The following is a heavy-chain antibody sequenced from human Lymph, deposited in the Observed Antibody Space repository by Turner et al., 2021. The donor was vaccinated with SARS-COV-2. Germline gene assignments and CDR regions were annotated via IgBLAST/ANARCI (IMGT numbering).Heavy chain of an antibody. CDR3: ARSRDLQSMVRGVDPFDY. CDR1: GYTFTGYY. CDR2: INPNSGGT. D-gene: IGHD3-10*01. J-gene: IGHJ4*02. Sequence: QVHLLLSGAEVKKPGASVKVSCTGSGYTFTGYYMHWVRQAPGQGLECMGWINPNSGGTNYAQKFQGRVTMTRDTSISTAYMELSRLRSDDTAVYYCARSRDLQSMVRGVDPFDYWGQGTLVTVSS. V-gene: IGHV1-2*02.